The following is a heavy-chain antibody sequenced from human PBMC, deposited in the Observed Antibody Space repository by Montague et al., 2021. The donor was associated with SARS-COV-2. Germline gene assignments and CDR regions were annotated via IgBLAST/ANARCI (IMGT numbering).Heavy chain of an antibody. J-gene: IGHJ4*02. CDR2: ISPHTAKT. V-gene: IGHV1-18*01. CDR3: ARECGGGSCYHLN. Sequence: SVKVSCKASGYTFTYYGISWVRQAPGQGLEWVGWISPHTAKTNFAQQFQDRVNMTTDTSTSTAYMELRSLRSDDTAVYYCARECGGGSCYHLNWGQGTLVTVSS. CDR1: GYTFTYYG. D-gene: IGHD2-15*01.